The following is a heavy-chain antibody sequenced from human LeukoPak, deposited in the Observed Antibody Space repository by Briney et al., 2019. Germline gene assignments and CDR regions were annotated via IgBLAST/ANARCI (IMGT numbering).Heavy chain of an antibody. CDR3: ARGGLDYFDS. CDR2: ISHSGST. J-gene: IGHJ4*02. V-gene: IGHV4-59*04. Sequence: SETLSLTCTVSGGSIRSYYWSWIRQPPGKGLEWIATISHSGSTYYNPSLKSQVTISVDTSKNQFSLKLSSVTAADTAVYYCARGGLDYFDSWGQGTLVTVSS. CDR1: GGSIRSYY. D-gene: IGHD6-19*01.